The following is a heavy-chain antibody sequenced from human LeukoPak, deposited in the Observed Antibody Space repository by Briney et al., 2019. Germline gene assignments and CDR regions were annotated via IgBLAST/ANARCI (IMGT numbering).Heavy chain of an antibody. J-gene: IGHJ4*02. CDR3: ARLRFLEWEGYYFDY. CDR1: GGSISRGSYY. Sequence: PSETLSLTCTVSGGSISRGSYYWSWIRQPAGKGLEWIGRIYTSGSTNYNPSLKSRVTISVDTSKNQFSLKLSSVTAADTAVYYCARLRFLEWEGYYFDYWGQGTLVTVSS. CDR2: IYTSGST. D-gene: IGHD3-3*01. V-gene: IGHV4-61*02.